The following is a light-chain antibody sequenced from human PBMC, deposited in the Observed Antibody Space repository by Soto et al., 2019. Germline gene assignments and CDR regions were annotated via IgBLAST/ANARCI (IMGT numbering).Light chain of an antibody. CDR3: QQSYSTPPRLT. J-gene: IGKJ3*01. CDR2: AAS. CDR1: QSISSY. Sequence: DIQMAQPPSSLSASVGDRVTVACRSSQSISSYLNWYQQKPGKAPKLLIYAASSLQSGVPSRFSGSGSGTDFTLTISSLQPEDFATYYCQQSYSTPPRLTFGPGTKVDI. V-gene: IGKV1-39*01.